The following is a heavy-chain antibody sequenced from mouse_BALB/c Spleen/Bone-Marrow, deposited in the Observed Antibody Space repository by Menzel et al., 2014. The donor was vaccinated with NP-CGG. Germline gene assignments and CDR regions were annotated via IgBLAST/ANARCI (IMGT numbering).Heavy chain of an antibody. J-gene: IGHJ3*01. CDR2: ISPRNDYI. D-gene: IGHD4-1*01. CDR1: GYTFTSYT. CDR3: AREARTDAWFPN. V-gene: IGHV1-4*01. Sequence: VQRVESGAALARSGASVKMSCKASGYTFTSYTVQWVKQRPGQGLEWIGYISPRNDYIDYNQKFKDKTTLTADKSSSTAYIQLISLTSEDSGVYYCAREARTDAWFPNRGQGTLVTVSA.